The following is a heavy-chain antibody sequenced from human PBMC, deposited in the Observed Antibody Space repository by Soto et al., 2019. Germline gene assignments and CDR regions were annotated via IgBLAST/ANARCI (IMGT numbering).Heavy chain of an antibody. J-gene: IGHJ4*02. V-gene: IGHV4-30-2*01. CDR2: IYPSGNT. Sequence: SETLSLTCAVSGGSMDIGGTSWSLIPQPPGKGLEWIGYIYPSGNTYYNPSLRSPLTISVDSSKNQFSLKLSSVTAAYTAVYFCARASSYYDSSGFYSYYFDYWGQGTLVTVSS. CDR3: ARASSYYDSSGFYSYYFDY. CDR1: GGSMDIGGTS. D-gene: IGHD3-22*01.